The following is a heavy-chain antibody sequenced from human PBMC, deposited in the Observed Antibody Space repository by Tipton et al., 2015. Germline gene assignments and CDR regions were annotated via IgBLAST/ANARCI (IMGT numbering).Heavy chain of an antibody. J-gene: IGHJ5*02. CDR3: ARETYSDYDFSNWFDP. Sequence: TLSLTCTVSSDSINKYYWSWIRQPPGKELEWIGYIQYSGSTNYNPSLKSRVTISVDTSKNQFSLKVTSVTAADTAVYYCARETYSDYDFSNWFDPWGQGILVTVSS. D-gene: IGHD5-12*01. CDR2: IQYSGST. CDR1: SDSINKYY. V-gene: IGHV4-59*01.